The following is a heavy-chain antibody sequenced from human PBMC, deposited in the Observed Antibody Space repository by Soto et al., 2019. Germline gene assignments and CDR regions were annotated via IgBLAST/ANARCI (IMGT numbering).Heavy chain of an antibody. V-gene: IGHV1-18*01. CDR3: ARPGAYSNYYYYMDV. Sequence: QVQLVQAGAEVKKPGASVKVSCKASGYTFISYGINWVRQAPGQGLEWMGWISGYNGNTNYAQKYRGRVSMTTDTSTSTAYLELRSMRSDDTAVYYCARPGAYSNYYYYMDVWGRGTTVTVSS. CDR2: ISGYNGNT. CDR1: GYTFISYG. J-gene: IGHJ6*03. D-gene: IGHD4-4*01.